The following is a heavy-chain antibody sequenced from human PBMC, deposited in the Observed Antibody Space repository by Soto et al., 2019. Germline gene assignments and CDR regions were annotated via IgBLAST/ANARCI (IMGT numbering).Heavy chain of an antibody. D-gene: IGHD6-6*01. V-gene: IGHV3-9*01. Sequence: EVQLVESGGGLVQPGRSLRLSCAASGFTFDDYAMHWVRQAPGKGLAWVSGISCNSGSIGYADSVKGRFTISRDNAKNALYLQMNSLRAEDTALYYCAKELGSSSNYYYYGMDVWGQGTTVTVSS. J-gene: IGHJ6*02. CDR3: AKELGSSSNYYYYGMDV. CDR2: ISCNSGSI. CDR1: GFTFDDYA.